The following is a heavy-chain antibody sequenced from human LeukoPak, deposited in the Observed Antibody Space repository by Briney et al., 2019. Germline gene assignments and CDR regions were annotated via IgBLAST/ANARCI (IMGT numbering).Heavy chain of an antibody. CDR1: GFTFSSYG. CDR2: IWYDRSNK. V-gene: IGHV3-33*01. D-gene: IGHD2-8*01. J-gene: IGHJ4*02. Sequence: GRSLRLSCAASGFTFSSYGMHWVRQAPGKGLEWVAVIWYDRSNKYYADSVKGRFTISRDNSKNTLYLQMNSLRAEDTAVYYCARDRLYCTNGVCSMYYFDYWGQGTLVTVSS. CDR3: ARDRLYCTNGVCSMYYFDY.